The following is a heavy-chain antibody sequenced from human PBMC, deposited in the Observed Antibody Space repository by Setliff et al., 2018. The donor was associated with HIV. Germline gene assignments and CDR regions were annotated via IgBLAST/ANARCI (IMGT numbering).Heavy chain of an antibody. CDR3: ARAPITIFGVIIIPVYFDY. D-gene: IGHD3-3*01. CDR1: GVSISDTNYY. V-gene: IGHV4-39*07. J-gene: IGHJ4*02. CDR2: VSYSGPT. Sequence: ETLSLTCIVSGVSISDTNYYWGWIRQPPGKGLEWIGSVSYSGPTYHNPSPKSRVTISVDTSKNQFSLKLSSVTAADTAVYYCARAPITIFGVIIIPVYFDYWGQGTLVTV.